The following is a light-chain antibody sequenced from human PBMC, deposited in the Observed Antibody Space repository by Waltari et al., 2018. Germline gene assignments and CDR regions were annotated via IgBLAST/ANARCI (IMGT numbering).Light chain of an antibody. J-gene: IGLJ3*02. CDR3: AAWDDSLSGWV. Sequence: QSVLTQPPSASGTPGQRVTIPCSGSSPNIGSNYVYWYQKLPGTAPTLRTYRNNQRPSGVPDRFSGSKSGTSASLAISGLRSEDEADYYCAAWDDSLSGWVFGGGTKLTVL. CDR1: SPNIGSNY. CDR2: RNN. V-gene: IGLV1-47*01.